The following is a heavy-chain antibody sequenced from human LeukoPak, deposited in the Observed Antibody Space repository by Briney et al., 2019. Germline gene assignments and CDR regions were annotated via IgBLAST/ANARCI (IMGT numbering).Heavy chain of an antibody. CDR1: GFTFSSYG. D-gene: IGHD1-26*01. V-gene: IGHV3-30*02. Sequence: GGSLRLSCAASGFTFSSYGMHWVRQAPGKGLEWLAFIRNDGSDKYYADSVKGRFTISRDNSKNTLYLQMNSLRAEDTAVYYCAKKFLGEFHYWGQGTLVTVSS. CDR2: IRNDGSDK. CDR3: AKKFLGEFHY. J-gene: IGHJ4*02.